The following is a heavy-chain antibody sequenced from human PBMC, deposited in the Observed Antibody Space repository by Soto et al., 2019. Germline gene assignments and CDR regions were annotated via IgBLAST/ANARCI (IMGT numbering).Heavy chain of an antibody. V-gene: IGHV3-30-3*01. CDR1: GFTFSSYA. Sequence: QVQLVESGGGVVQPGRSLRLSCAASGFTFSSYAMHWVRQAPGKGLEWVAVISYDGSNKYYADSVKGRFTISRDNSKNTLYLQMNSLRAEDTAVYYCARDPFRGRAVAGTDWFDPWGQGTLVTVSS. CDR2: ISYDGSNK. J-gene: IGHJ5*02. D-gene: IGHD6-13*01. CDR3: ARDPFRGRAVAGTDWFDP.